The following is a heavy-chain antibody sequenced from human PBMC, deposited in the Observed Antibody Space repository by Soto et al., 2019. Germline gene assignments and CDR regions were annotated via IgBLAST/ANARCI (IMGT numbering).Heavy chain of an antibody. D-gene: IGHD2-15*01. Sequence: QLQLQESGPGLVKPSETLSLTCTVSGGSISSSSYYWGWIRQPPGKGLEWIGSIYYSGSTYYNPSLKSRVTISVDTSKNQFSLKLSSVTAADTAVYYCASRYCSGGSCVNWFDPWGQGTLVTVSS. CDR2: IYYSGST. CDR1: GGSISSSSYY. J-gene: IGHJ5*02. CDR3: ASRYCSGGSCVNWFDP. V-gene: IGHV4-39*01.